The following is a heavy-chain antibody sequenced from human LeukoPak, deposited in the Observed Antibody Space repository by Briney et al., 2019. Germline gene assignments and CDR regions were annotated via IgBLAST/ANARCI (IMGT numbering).Heavy chain of an antibody. J-gene: IGHJ4*02. CDR2: SNEDGSTT. CDR3: IRDLGGRSGH. V-gene: IGHV3-74*01. D-gene: IGHD1-26*01. CDR1: GFTFSSNW. Sequence: PGGSLRLSCAASGFTFSSNWMHWVRQAPGKGLVWVSRSNEDGSTTNYADSVKGRFTISRDNAKNTLYLQMNNLTAEDTAVYYCIRDLGGRSGHWGQGTLVTVSS.